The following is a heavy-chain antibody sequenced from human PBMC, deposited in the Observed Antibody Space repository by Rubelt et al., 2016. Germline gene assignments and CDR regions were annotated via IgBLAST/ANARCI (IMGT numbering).Heavy chain of an antibody. Sequence: KGRFTISRDNSKNTLYLQMNSLRAEDTAVYYCAKGSRGAATGANFDYWGQGTLVTGSS. D-gene: IGHD1-14*01. J-gene: IGHJ4*02. CDR3: AKGSRGAATGANFDY. V-gene: IGHV3-30*02.